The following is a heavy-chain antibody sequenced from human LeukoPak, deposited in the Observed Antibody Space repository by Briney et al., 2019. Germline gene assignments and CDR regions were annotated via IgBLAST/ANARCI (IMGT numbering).Heavy chain of an antibody. J-gene: IGHJ3*02. Sequence: SETLSLTCSVSGYSISSGHYWGWIRQPPGKGLEWIGSIYHSGSTYYNPSLRSRVTISVDTSKNQFSLKLSSVTAADTAVYYCARQDSSSWYAFDIWGQGTMVTVSS. V-gene: IGHV4-38-2*02. CDR3: ARQDSSSWYAFDI. CDR2: IYHSGST. D-gene: IGHD6-13*01. CDR1: GYSISSGHY.